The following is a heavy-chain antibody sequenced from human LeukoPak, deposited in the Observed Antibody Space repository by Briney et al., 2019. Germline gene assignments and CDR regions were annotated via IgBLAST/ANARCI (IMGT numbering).Heavy chain of an antibody. Sequence: ASVKVSCKASGYTFTSYYMHWVRQAPGQGLEWMGIINPSGGSTSYAQKFQGRVTMTRDTSTSTVYMELSRLRSDDTAVYYCARTVTGIAAAGPGGDYWGQGTLVTVSS. CDR1: GYTFTSYY. D-gene: IGHD6-13*01. CDR2: INPSGGST. CDR3: ARTVTGIAAAGPGGDY. V-gene: IGHV1-46*01. J-gene: IGHJ4*02.